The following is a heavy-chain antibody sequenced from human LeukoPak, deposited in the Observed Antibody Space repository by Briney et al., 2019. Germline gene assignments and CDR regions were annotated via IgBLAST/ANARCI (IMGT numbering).Heavy chain of an antibody. CDR3: LCSGGSRDAFDI. CDR1: GGSISSYY. J-gene: IGHJ3*02. V-gene: IGHV4-59*08. CDR2: IYYSGST. Sequence: SETLSLTCTVSGGSISSYYWSWIRQPPGKGLEWIGYIYYSGSTNYNPSLKSRVTISVETSKNQFSLKLSSVTGADTAVYYCLCSGGSRDAFDIWGQGTMVTVSS. D-gene: IGHD2-15*01.